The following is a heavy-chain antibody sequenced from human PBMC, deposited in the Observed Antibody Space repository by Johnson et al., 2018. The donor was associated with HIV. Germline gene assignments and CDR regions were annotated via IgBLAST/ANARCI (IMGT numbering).Heavy chain of an antibody. CDR2: ISYDGSNK. CDR1: GFTFSSYG. J-gene: IGHJ3*02. D-gene: IGHD3-16*01. Sequence: VQVVESGGGVVQPGGSLRLSCAASGFTFSSYGMHWVRQAPGKGLEWVAVISYDGSNKYYADSVKGRFTISRDNSKNTLYLQMNSLRAEDTAVYYCARIGDAFDIWGQGTMVTVSS. V-gene: IGHV3-30*03. CDR3: ARIGDAFDI.